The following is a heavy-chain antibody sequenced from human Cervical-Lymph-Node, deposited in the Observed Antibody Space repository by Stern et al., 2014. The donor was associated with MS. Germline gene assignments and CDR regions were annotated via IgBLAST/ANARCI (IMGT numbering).Heavy chain of an antibody. CDR1: EYTHNNYL. Sequence: MQLVESGSEVKKPGASVKVSCKASEYTHNNYLIHWVRQAPGQWPDWMGVINPSGATNYAQKVQDRVTMTTDASTSTFYMELSRLRSEDTAVYYCAVRYCSGGRCYSVPDVWGQGTTVIVSS. J-gene: IGHJ6*02. D-gene: IGHD2-15*01. V-gene: IGHV1-46*02. CDR2: INPSGAT. CDR3: AVRYCSGGRCYSVPDV.